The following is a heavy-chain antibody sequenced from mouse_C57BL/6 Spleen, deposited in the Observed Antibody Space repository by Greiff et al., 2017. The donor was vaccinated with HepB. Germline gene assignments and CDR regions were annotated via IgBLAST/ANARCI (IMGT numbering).Heavy chain of an antibody. J-gene: IGHJ3*01. D-gene: IGHD2-4*01. CDR2: IYPGSGNT. CDR3: AREGDYDYDEIIWFAY. Sequence: VQLQQSGAELVRPGASVKLSCKASGYTFTDYYINWVKQRPGQGLEWIARIYPGSGNTYYNEKFKGKATLTAEKSSSTAYMQLSSLTSEDSAVYFCAREGDYDYDEIIWFAYWGQGTLVTVSA. V-gene: IGHV1-76*01. CDR1: GYTFTDYY.